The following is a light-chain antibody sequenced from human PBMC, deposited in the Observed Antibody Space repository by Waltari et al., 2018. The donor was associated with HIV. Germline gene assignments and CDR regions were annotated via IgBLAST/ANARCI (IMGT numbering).Light chain of an antibody. CDR3: QVWDSSSDHVV. Sequence: SYVLTQPPSVSVAPGQTARITCGGTNIGSKSVHWYQQKPGQAPLLVIYYDIARPSGIPERFSGSNSGNTATLTISRVEAGDEADYYCQVWDSSSDHVVFGGGTNLTVL. CDR1: NIGSKS. CDR2: YDI. V-gene: IGLV3-21*04. J-gene: IGLJ2*01.